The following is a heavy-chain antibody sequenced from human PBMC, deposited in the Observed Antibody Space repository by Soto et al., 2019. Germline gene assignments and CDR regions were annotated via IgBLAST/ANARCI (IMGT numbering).Heavy chain of an antibody. V-gene: IGHV3-66*01. D-gene: IGHD2-15*01. J-gene: IGHJ5*02. CDR3: ARAEVDMPAP. CDR2: IWTNGGT. Sequence: EMYLVDSGGGLVQPGGSLRLSCAASGFSVTASYMIWVRQAPGKGLEFVSVIWTNGGTLYADSVKGRFILSRDNSMITVYLQMNSLRVEDTAVYYCARAEVDMPAPWGQGTLVTVSS. CDR1: GFSVTASY.